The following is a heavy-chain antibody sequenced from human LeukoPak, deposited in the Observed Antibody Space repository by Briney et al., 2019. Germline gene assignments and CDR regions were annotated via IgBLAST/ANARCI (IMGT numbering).Heavy chain of an antibody. V-gene: IGHV3-7*01. CDR3: ATVAGYSDY. Sequence: GGSLRLSCAASAFTFSNYWMSWVRQAPGKGLEWVASIQKDGSQKYYLESVKGRFTISRDNTKNSLYLHMSSLRADDTAVYFCATVAGYSDYWGQGTLVTVSS. J-gene: IGHJ4*02. CDR2: IQKDGSQK. CDR1: AFTFSNYW. D-gene: IGHD2-21*01.